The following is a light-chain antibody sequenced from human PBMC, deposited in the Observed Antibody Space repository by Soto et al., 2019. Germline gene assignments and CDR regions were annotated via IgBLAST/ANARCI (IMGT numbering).Light chain of an antibody. CDR3: QQYNSHSFYS. Sequence: DIQMAQSPSTLSASVGDTVTVTCRASQDVGSFLAWYQQKPGKAPKLLIYLASRLESGVPSRFRGSGSGTDFSLTLSGLQPDDFATYFCQQYNSHSFYSFGQGTKLEIK. J-gene: IGKJ2*03. V-gene: IGKV1-5*03. CDR2: LAS. CDR1: QDVGSF.